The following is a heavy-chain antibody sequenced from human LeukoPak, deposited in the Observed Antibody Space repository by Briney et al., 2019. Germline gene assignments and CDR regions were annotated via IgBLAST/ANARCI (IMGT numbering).Heavy chain of an antibody. CDR1: GGSFSGCY. D-gene: IGHD2-15*01. CDR3: ARERGPYCSGGSCHDY. CDR2: INHSGST. J-gene: IGHJ4*02. V-gene: IGHV4-34*01. Sequence: PSETLSLTCAVYGGSFSGCYWSWIRQPPGKGLEWIGEINHSGSTNYNPSLKSRVTISVDTSKNQFSLKLSSVTAADTAVYYCARERGPYCSGGSCHDYWGQGTLVTVSS.